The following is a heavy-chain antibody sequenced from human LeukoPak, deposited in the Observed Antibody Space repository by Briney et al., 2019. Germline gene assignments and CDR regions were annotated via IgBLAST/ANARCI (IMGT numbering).Heavy chain of an antibody. CDR2: IYYSGST. J-gene: IGHJ4*01. Sequence: SETLSLTCTVSRGSLSTFYWSWIRQPPGKGLEWIGYIYYSGSTNYNPSLKSRVTISVDTSKNQFSLKLSSVTAADTAVYYCAREVVAAPGTVDYWGQGTLVTVSS. V-gene: IGHV4-59*01. D-gene: IGHD6-13*01. CDR3: AREVVAAPGTVDY. CDR1: RGSLSTFY.